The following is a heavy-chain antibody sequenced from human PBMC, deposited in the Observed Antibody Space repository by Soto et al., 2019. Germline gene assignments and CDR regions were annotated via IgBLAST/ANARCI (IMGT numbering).Heavy chain of an antibody. D-gene: IGHD3-3*01. J-gene: IGHJ6*02. CDR2: IWYDGSNK. CDR1: GFTFSSYG. V-gene: IGHV3-33*01. CDR3: ARDQGDFWSGPPPGMDV. Sequence: PGGSLRLSCAASGFTFSSYGMHWVRQAPGKGLEWVAVIWYDGSNKYYADSVKGRFTISRDNSKNTLYLQMNSLRAEDTAVYYCARDQGDFWSGPPPGMDVWGQGTTVTVSS.